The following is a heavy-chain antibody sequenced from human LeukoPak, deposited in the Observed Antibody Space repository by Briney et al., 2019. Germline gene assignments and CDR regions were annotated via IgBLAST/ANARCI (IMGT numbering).Heavy chain of an antibody. V-gene: IGHV1-69*13. CDR1: GGTFSSYA. CDR3: ARGSYYDFWSGYPQWNYYGMDV. Sequence: SVKVSCKASGGTFSSYAISWVRQASGQGLEWMGGIIPIFGTANYAQKFQGRVTITADESTSTAYMELSSLRSEDTAVYYCARGSYYDFWSGYPQWNYYGMDVWGQGTTVTVSS. J-gene: IGHJ6*02. CDR2: IIPIFGTA. D-gene: IGHD3-3*01.